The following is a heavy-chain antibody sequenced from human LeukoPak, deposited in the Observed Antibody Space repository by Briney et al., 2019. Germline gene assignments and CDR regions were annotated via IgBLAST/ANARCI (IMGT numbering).Heavy chain of an antibody. CDR3: ARGQYSGSCFDN. Sequence: SETLSLTCTVSGGSISSHYWSWIRQAPGKGLEWIGYVHNSGSTNYSPSLESRVTMSVDTSKNRIFLKLNSVTAADTAVYYCARGQYSGSCFDNWGQGSLVTVSS. J-gene: IGHJ4*02. D-gene: IGHD1-26*01. CDR1: GGSISSHY. CDR2: VHNSGST. V-gene: IGHV4-59*11.